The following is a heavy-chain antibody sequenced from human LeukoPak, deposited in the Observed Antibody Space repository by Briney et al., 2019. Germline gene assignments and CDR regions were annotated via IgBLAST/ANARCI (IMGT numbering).Heavy chain of an antibody. CDR3: ARAPVLYHFDY. V-gene: IGHV4-59*01. J-gene: IGHJ4*02. CDR1: GGSISSYS. D-gene: IGHD2-8*01. Sequence: SETLSLTCTVSGGSISSYSWSWIRQPPGKGLEWIGYIQYSGRIDYNPSLKSRVTISVDTSKNQFSLKVSSVTAADTAVYYCARAPVLYHFDYWGQGTLVSVSS. CDR2: IQYSGRI.